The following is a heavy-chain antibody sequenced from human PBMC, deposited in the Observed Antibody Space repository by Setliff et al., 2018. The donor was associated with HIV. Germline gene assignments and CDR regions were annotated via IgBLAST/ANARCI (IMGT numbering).Heavy chain of an antibody. J-gene: IGHJ4*02. CDR1: GFSFRTYA. CDR2: INNISSTI. D-gene: IGHD6-25*01. V-gene: IGHV3-48*01. CDR3: TRTSRAAY. Sequence: GGSLRLSCAASGFSFRTYAMSWVRQAPGKGLEWVSYINNISSTISYADSVKGRSTISRDNAKSSLYLQMNSLRAEDTAVYYCTRTSRAAYWGRGTLVTAPQ.